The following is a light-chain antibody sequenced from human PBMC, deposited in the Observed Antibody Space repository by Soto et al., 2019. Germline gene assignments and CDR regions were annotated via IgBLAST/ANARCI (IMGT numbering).Light chain of an antibody. J-gene: IGKJ3*01. CDR2: GAS. CDR1: QSLSRN. Sequence: EILMTQSPATLSVSPGERATLSCRASQSLSRNLAWYQQKPGQAPRLLIYGASTRASGIPARFSGSGSGTELTLTIRSLQSEDFALYYCQHYNDWPPAFTFGPGTKVDL. CDR3: QHYNDWPPAFT. V-gene: IGKV3-15*01.